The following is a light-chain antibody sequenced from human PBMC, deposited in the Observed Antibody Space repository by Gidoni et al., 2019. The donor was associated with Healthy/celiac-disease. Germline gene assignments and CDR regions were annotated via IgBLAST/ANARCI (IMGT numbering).Light chain of an antibody. J-gene: IGKJ3*01. CDR3: QQYDNRPT. V-gene: IGKV1-33*01. CDR1: QDISNY. Sequence: DIQMTQSPSSLSASVGDRVTITCQASQDISNYLNWYQHKPGKAPKLLIYDASNLETGVPSRFSGSGSGTDFTFTISSLQPEDIATYYCQQYDNRPTFGPGTKVDIK. CDR2: DAS.